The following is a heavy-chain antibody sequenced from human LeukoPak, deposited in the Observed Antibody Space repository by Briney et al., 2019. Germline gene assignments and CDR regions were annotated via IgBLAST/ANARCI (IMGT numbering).Heavy chain of an antibody. D-gene: IGHD2-2*01. CDR2: ISSSSYTI. Sequence: GGSLRLSCAASGFTFNSYSMNWVRQAPGKGLEWVSYISSSSYTIYYADSMKGRFTISRDNGKNSLYLQMNSLRDEDTGIYYCARGPAAAIDYWGQGTLVTVSS. J-gene: IGHJ4*02. CDR1: GFTFNSYS. V-gene: IGHV3-48*02. CDR3: ARGPAAAIDY.